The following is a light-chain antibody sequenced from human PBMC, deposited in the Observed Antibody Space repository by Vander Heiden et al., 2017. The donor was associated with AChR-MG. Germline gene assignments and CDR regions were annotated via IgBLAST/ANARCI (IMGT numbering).Light chain of an antibody. CDR3: QQYNNWPRT. Sequence: EIGMTQSPATLSASPGERATLSCRASQSVSSNLAWYQQKPGQAPRLLIYGASTRATGIPARLSGSGSGTDFTLTISSLQSEDFAVYYCQQYNNWPRTFGQGTKVEIK. CDR2: GAS. V-gene: IGKV3-15*01. J-gene: IGKJ1*01. CDR1: QSVSSN.